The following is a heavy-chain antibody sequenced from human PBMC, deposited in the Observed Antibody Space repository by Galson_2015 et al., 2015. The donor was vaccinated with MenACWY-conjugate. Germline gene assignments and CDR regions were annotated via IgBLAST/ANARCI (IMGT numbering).Heavy chain of an antibody. CDR2: IWYDGSQI. J-gene: IGHJ1*01. Sequence: SLRLSCAASGFTFSNYGMHWVRQAPGKGLEWVAVIWYDGSQIYYADSVRGRFTISRDSSKNTLYLQMDRLRDEDTAVYYCARDRRPPSMSGPASWGQGTLVTVSS. CDR3: ARDRRPPSMSGPAS. D-gene: IGHD2-2*01. V-gene: IGHV3-33*01. CDR1: GFTFSNYG.